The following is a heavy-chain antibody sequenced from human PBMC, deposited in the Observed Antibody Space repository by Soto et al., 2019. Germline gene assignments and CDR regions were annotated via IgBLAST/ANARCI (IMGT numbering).Heavy chain of an antibody. CDR1: GFTFSSYA. J-gene: IGHJ5*02. CDR3: AKGVRQWLVRMSWFDP. V-gene: IGHV3-23*01. CDR2: ISGSGGST. D-gene: IGHD6-19*01. Sequence: GGSLRLSCAAPGFTFSSYAMSWVRQAPGKGLEWVSAISGSGGSTYYADSVKGRFTISRDNSKNTLYLQMNSLRAEDTAVYYCAKGVRQWLVRMSWFDPWGQGTLVTVSS.